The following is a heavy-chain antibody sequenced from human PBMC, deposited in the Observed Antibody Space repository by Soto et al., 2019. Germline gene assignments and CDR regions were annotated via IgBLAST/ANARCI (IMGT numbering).Heavy chain of an antibody. CDR2: INPNSGGT. D-gene: IGHD3-22*01. CDR1: GYTFTGYY. Sequence: ASVKVSCKASGYTFTGYYMHWVRQAPGQGLEWMGWINPNSGGTNYAQKFQGRVTMTRDTSTSTAYMELSSLRSEDTAVYYCAADRDSSGYWGGYFYYGMDVWGLGTTVTVSS. J-gene: IGHJ6*02. V-gene: IGHV1-2*02. CDR3: AADRDSSGYWGGYFYYGMDV.